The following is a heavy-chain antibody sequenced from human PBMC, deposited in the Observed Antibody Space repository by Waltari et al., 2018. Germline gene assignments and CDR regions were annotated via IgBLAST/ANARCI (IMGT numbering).Heavy chain of an antibody. D-gene: IGHD3-16*01. V-gene: IGHV3-15*07. CDR3: ARNIMRRIDE. J-gene: IGHJ4*02. CDR2: IQSTTDGGAT. CDR1: GFTFGNAW. Sequence: VQLVESGGALVKPGESLRLSCAASGFTFGNAWMNWVRQAPGKVLEWVGRIQSTTDGGATEYSAPLKGRITISRDDSKNTLYLEMISLRSDDTAVYFCARNIMRRIDEWGQGTLLTVSS.